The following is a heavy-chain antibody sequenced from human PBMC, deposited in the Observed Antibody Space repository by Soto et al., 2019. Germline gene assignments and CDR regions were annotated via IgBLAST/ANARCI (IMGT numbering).Heavy chain of an antibody. V-gene: IGHV3-30*18. Sequence: QVQLVESGGGVVQPGRSLRVSCEASGFTFSIYAMHWVRQAPGTGLEWVAVISYDGTKTYYADSVKGRFTISRDNSKNTVYLQMNSLRDEDTAVYYCAKDRGPRRQWFIDPFDYWGQGTLVTVSP. CDR3: AKDRGPRRQWFIDPFDY. D-gene: IGHD3-22*01. J-gene: IGHJ4*02. CDR2: ISYDGTKT. CDR1: GFTFSIYA.